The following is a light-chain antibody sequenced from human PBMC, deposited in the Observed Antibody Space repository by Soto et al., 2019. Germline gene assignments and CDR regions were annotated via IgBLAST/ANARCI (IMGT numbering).Light chain of an antibody. CDR1: QSVSSY. CDR3: QQYSSSPLT. V-gene: IGKV3-11*01. CDR2: DAS. Sequence: EIVLTQSPATLSLSPGERATLSCRASQSVSSYLAWYQQRPGQAPRLLIYDASNRATDIPARFSGSGSGTDFTLTISSLEHEDFAVYYCQQYSSSPLTLGGGTKVDIK. J-gene: IGKJ4*01.